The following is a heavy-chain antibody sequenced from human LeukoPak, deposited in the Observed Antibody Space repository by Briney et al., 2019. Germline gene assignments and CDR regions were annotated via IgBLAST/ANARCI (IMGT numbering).Heavy chain of an antibody. Sequence: GGSLRLSCAASGFTFSSYSMNWVRQAPGKGLEWVSSISSSSSYRYYADSVKGRFTISRDNAKNSLYLQMNSLRAEDTAVYYCEAHYGGNSGRGYYFDYWGQGTLVTVSS. CDR2: ISSSSSYR. J-gene: IGHJ4*02. D-gene: IGHD4-23*01. V-gene: IGHV3-21*01. CDR1: GFTFSSYS. CDR3: EAHYGGNSGRGYYFDY.